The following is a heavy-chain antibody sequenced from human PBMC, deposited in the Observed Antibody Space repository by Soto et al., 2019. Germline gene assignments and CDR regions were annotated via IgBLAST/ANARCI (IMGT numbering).Heavy chain of an antibody. J-gene: IGHJ4*02. CDR2: INHSGST. CDR1: GGSFSGYY. CDR3: ASREIGKADFDS. D-gene: IGHD3-10*01. Sequence: PSETLSLTCAVYGGSFSGYYWSWIRQPPGKGLEWIGYINHSGSTNYNPSLKSRVTISRDTSKNQFSLRLISVTAADTALYYCASREIGKADFDSWGQGTLVTVSS. V-gene: IGHV4-34*01.